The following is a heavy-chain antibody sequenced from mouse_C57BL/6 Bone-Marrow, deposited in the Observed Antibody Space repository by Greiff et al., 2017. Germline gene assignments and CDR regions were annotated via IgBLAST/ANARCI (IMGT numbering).Heavy chain of an antibody. Sequence: EVQLQQSVAELVRPGASVKLSCTASGFNINNTYMHWVQQRPEQGLEWIGRIDPANGNTKYAPKFQGKATITADTSSNTAYLQLSSLTSEDTAIYCCASSYGSRIDYWGQGTTLTVSS. CDR3: ASSYGSRIDY. J-gene: IGHJ2*01. V-gene: IGHV14-3*01. CDR1: GFNINNTY. CDR2: IDPANGNT. D-gene: IGHD1-1*01.